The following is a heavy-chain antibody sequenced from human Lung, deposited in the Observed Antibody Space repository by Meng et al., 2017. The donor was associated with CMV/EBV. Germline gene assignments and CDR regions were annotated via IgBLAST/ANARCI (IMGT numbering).Heavy chain of an antibody. D-gene: IGHD3-3*01. Sequence: SCAASGFTFSSYGMHWVRQAPGKGLEWVAVIWYDGSNKYYADSVKGRFTISRDNSKNTLYLQMNSLRAEDTAVYYCAKDQRERITIFGVASLEWXQGTLVTVSS. J-gene: IGHJ4*02. V-gene: IGHV3-33*06. CDR3: AKDQRERITIFGVASLE. CDR1: GFTFSSYG. CDR2: IWYDGSNK.